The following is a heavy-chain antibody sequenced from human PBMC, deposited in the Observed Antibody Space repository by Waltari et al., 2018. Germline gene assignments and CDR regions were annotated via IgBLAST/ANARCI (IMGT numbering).Heavy chain of an antibody. Sequence: QVQLVQSGAEVKKPGASVRVSCKTSGYTFTGYYMHWVRQAPGQGLEWMGRINPKSGDTNYAQQFQDRVIMPRDTSINTAYLEVSRLRSDDTALYYCARPADGKWFDPWGQGTLVTVSS. J-gene: IGHJ5*02. CDR2: INPKSGDT. CDR3: ARPADGKWFDP. V-gene: IGHV1-2*06. CDR1: GYTFTGYY.